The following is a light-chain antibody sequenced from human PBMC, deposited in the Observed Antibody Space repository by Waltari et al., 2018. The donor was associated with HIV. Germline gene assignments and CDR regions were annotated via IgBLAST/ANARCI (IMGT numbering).Light chain of an antibody. V-gene: IGKV1-39*01. CDR3: QQSYTTATT. CDR1: QTIDTC. J-gene: IGKJ5*01. Sequence: DIQMTQSPSSLSASVGDRVTIPCRASQTIDTCLEWYQQKPGKAPKLLISTASSLQSGVPSRVSGSGSGTDFTLTISSLQPEDFVTYYCQQSYTTATTFGQGTRLEIK. CDR2: TAS.